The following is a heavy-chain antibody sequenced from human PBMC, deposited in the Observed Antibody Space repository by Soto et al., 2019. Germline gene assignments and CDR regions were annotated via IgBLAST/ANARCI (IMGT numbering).Heavy chain of an antibody. Sequence: QVQLAQSGAEVKKPGASVKVSCKASGYTFTSYDIYWVRQATGPGLESMGWMRPNSGDTGYAQEFQGRVTMTRDTSISTAYMELSSLRSDDTAVYLCVMGNNAVGTFDIWGQGTMVTVSS. CDR1: GYTFTSYD. D-gene: IGHD1-1*01. CDR3: VMGNNAVGTFDI. V-gene: IGHV1-8*01. J-gene: IGHJ3*02. CDR2: MRPNSGDT.